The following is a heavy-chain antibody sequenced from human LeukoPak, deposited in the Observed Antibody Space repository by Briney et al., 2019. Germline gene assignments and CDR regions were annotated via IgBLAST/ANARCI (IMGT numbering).Heavy chain of an antibody. V-gene: IGHV1-2*02. CDR1: GYTFTGYY. Sequence: VKVSCKASGYTFTGYYIHWVRQAPGQGLEWMGWMKPNTGGTKYAEKFQGRVTMTRDTSISTAYMELNGLRSDDTAVYYCARGPGTRIVVSNEYFHHWGQGTLVTVSS. J-gene: IGHJ1*01. CDR2: MKPNTGGT. CDR3: ARGPGTRIVVSNEYFHH. D-gene: IGHD3-22*01.